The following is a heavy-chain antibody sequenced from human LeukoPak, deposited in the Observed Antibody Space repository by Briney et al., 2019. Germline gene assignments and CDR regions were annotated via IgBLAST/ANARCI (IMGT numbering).Heavy chain of an antibody. CDR2: INPSGGST. CDR3: ARGGIVGATPGYFDY. D-gene: IGHD1-26*01. J-gene: IGHJ4*02. V-gene: IGHV1-46*01. CDR1: GYTFTGYY. Sequence: ASVKVSCKASGYTFTGYYMHWVRQAPGQGLEWMGIINPSGGSTSYAQKFQGRVTVTRDTSTSTVYMELSSLRSEDTAVYYCARGGIVGATPGYFDYWGQGTLVTVSS.